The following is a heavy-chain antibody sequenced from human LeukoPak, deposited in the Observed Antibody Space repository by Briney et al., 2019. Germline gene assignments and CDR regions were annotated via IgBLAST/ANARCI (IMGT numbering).Heavy chain of an antibody. Sequence: GGSLRLSCAASGFTFSSYAMSWVRQAPGKGLEWVSAISGSGGSTYYADSVKGRFTISRDNSKNTLYLQMNSLRAEDTAVYYCAKLRGTMIVVVITTELDYWDQGTLVTVSS. CDR3: AKLRGTMIVVVITTELDY. CDR1: GFTFSSYA. V-gene: IGHV3-23*01. J-gene: IGHJ4*02. CDR2: ISGSGGST. D-gene: IGHD3-22*01.